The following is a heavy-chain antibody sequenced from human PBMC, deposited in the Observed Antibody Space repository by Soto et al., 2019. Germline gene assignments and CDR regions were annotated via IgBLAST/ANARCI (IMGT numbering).Heavy chain of an antibody. Sequence: ASVKVSCKVSGYTLTELSMHWVRQAPGKGLEWMGGFNPEDGETIYAQKFQGRVTMTEDTSTDTAYMELSSLRSEDTAVYYCESPPTPSIAAAGSQYFQHWGQGTLVTVSS. D-gene: IGHD6-13*01. CDR3: ESPPTPSIAAAGSQYFQH. CDR2: FNPEDGET. V-gene: IGHV1-24*01. J-gene: IGHJ1*01. CDR1: GYTLTELS.